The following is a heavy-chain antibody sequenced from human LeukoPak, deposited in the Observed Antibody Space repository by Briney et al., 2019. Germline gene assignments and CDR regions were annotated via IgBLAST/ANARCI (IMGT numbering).Heavy chain of an antibody. V-gene: IGHV3-23*01. Sequence: GGSLRLSCAASGFTFSSYAMSWVRQAPGKGLEWVSAISGSGGSTYYADSVKGRFTISRDNSKNTLYPQMNSLRAEDTAVYYCAKAHPLRWLQPYYFDYWGQGTLVTVSS. CDR2: ISGSGGST. J-gene: IGHJ4*02. D-gene: IGHD5-24*01. CDR1: GFTFSSYA. CDR3: AKAHPLRWLQPYYFDY.